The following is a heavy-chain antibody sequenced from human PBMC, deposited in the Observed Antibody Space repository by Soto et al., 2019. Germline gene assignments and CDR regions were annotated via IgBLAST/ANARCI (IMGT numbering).Heavy chain of an antibody. V-gene: IGHV3-48*02. CDR3: AREGGRHCSPSRCYSAFDS. J-gene: IGHJ3*02. CDR2: SSRSGSTI. D-gene: IGHD2-15*01. Sequence: GGSLRLSCASSGFHFSSFSMKWVRQAPGKGLEWVAYSSRSGSTIYYADSVKGRFTISRDNANTSLYLQMDSLRDEDTAVYYCAREGGRHCSPSRCYSAFDSWGQGTTVAVSS. CDR1: GFHFSSFS.